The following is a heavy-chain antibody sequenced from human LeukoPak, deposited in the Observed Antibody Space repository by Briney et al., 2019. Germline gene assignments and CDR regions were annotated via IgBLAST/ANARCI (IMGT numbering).Heavy chain of an antibody. V-gene: IGHV3-23*01. CDR3: AKSRWGDV. CDR2: FGESGSST. J-gene: IGHJ6*04. Sequence: GGSLRLSRVASGFTFSSYAMTWVRQAPGKGLEWVSTFGESGSSTYYADFVKGRFTIYRDNSKNSVYLQMNSLRVEDTAIYYCAKSRWGDVSGKGTTVTVSS. CDR1: GFTFSSYA. D-gene: IGHD6-19*01.